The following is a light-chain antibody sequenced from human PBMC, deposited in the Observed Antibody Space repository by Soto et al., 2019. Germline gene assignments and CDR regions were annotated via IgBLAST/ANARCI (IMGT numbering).Light chain of an antibody. J-gene: IGKJ4*02. V-gene: IGKV3-15*01. CDR3: QRFNTWRLT. CDR2: GAS. Sequence: VLTQGPGTRSLSPGGRAPLSCGASQTFSSIYLAWYQQKPGQAPRLLIYGASSSAIGIPARVSGSGTGTEFTLTSRSLQSEDVAVCHCQRFNTWRLTFGGGTKVDIK. CDR1: QTFSSIY.